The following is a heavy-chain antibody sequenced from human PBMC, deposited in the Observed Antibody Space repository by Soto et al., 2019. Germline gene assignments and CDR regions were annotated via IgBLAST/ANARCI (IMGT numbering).Heavy chain of an antibody. D-gene: IGHD4-4*01. CDR2: IYYSGST. CDR1: GGSVSSGSYY. J-gene: IGHJ6*02. V-gene: IGHV4-61*01. CDR3: ATMPAVKLYYYGMDV. Sequence: PSETLSLTCTVSGGSVSSGSYYWIWIRQPPGKGLEWIGYIYYSGSTNYNPSLKSRVTISVDTSKNQFSLKLSSVTAADTAVYYCATMPAVKLYYYGMDVWGQGTTVTVSS.